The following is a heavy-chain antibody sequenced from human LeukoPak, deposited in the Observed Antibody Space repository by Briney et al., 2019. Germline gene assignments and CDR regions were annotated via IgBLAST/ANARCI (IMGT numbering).Heavy chain of an antibody. CDR2: IYYSGST. V-gene: IGHV4-59*02. D-gene: IGHD5-12*01. J-gene: IGHJ4*02. Sequence: SETLSLTCSVSGGSVNLYYWSWIRQPPGKGLEWIGYIYYSGSTNYNPSLKSRVTISVDTSKNQFSLKLSSVTAADTAVYYCARSSAISIDYWGQGFLVTVSP. CDR3: ARSSAISIDY. CDR1: GGSVNLYY.